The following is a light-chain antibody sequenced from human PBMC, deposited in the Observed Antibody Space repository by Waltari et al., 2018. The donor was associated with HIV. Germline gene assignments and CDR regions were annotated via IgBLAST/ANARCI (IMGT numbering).Light chain of an antibody. CDR1: HSVSNN. CDR3: QQYSNWPPNT. J-gene: IGKJ2*01. Sequence: EIVMTQSPATLSLSPGERATLSCRASHSVSNNLAWYQQKPGQAPRLLIYAASSRAPDIPARFSGSGSGTEFTLTISSLQSEDFAIYYCQQYSNWPPNTFGQGTKLEIK. V-gene: IGKV3-15*01. CDR2: AAS.